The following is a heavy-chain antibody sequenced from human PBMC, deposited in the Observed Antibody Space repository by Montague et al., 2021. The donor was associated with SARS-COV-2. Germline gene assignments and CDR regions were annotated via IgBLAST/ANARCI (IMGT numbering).Heavy chain of an antibody. CDR2: IYYTGET. J-gene: IGHJ4*02. V-gene: IGHV4-59*01. Sequence: SETLSLTCSFSGGSIRSYYWSWIRLPPGKPLEWLGYIYYTGETTHNPSLKSRVTISVDTSSSQFSLRLTSVTAADTAVYFCARFWSGYVDKWSQGTLVTVSS. CDR3: ARFWSGYVDK. CDR1: GGSIRSYY. D-gene: IGHD3-3*01.